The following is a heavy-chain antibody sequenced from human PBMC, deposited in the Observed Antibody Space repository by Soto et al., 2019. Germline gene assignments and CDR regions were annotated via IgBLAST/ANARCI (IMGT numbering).Heavy chain of an antibody. CDR1: GYAFTSYG. V-gene: IGHV1-18*01. CDR3: GRGRSGQLVVFY. CDR2: IGPANGDT. Sequence: GASVKVSCKASGYAFTSYGISWVRQAPGQGPEWMGEIGPANGDTRYGQKFQGRVTMTRDTSITTVYMELNNLRLDDTAIYYCGRGRSGQLVVFYWGQGTPVTVSS. J-gene: IGHJ4*02. D-gene: IGHD1-26*01.